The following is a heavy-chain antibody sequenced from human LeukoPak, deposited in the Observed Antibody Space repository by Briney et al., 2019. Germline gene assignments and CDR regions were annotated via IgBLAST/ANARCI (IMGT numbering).Heavy chain of an antibody. CDR1: SGSMTNAC. V-gene: IGHV4-59*12. D-gene: IGHD3-22*01. J-gene: IGHJ4*02. Sequence: PSETLSLTCTVSSGSMTNACWSWFRQPPGKGLEWLGFIYHNGLTEYSPPLRSRVSFSVATSKRESTVRLSSVTAADTADYYCTGEGYGRSGYLLAFWGQGTLVTVSS. CDR3: TGEGYGRSGYLLAF. CDR2: IYHNGLT.